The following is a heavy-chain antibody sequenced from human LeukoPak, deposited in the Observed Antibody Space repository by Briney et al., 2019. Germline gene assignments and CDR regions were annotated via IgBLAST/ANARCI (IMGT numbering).Heavy chain of an antibody. J-gene: IGHJ5*02. V-gene: IGHV3-74*01. CDR1: GFTFSSYW. CDR2: INSDGSST. CDR3: ASPYYYDSSGYLA. D-gene: IGHD3-22*01. Sequence: TGGSLRLSCAASGFTFSSYWMHSVRQAPGKGLVWVSRINSDGSSTSYADSVKGRFTISRDNAKNTLYLQMTSLRAEDTAVYYCASPYYYDSSGYLAWGQGPLVTVSS.